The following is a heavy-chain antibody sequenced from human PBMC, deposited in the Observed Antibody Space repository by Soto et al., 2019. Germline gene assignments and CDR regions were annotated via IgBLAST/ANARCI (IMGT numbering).Heavy chain of an antibody. CDR3: ARLIAVAGTGNWFDP. CDR1: GYTFTSYG. J-gene: IGHJ5*02. V-gene: IGHV1-18*01. D-gene: IGHD6-19*01. CDR2: ISAYNGNT. Sequence: ASVKISCKASGYTFTSYGISWVRQAPGQGLEWMGWISAYNGNTNYAQKLQGRVTMTTDTSTSTAYMELRSLRSDDTAVYYCARLIAVAGTGNWFDPWGQGTLVTVSS.